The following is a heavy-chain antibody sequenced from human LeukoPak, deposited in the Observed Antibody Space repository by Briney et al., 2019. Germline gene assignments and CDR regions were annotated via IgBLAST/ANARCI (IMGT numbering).Heavy chain of an antibody. Sequence: GGSLRLSCAASGFRFSGYGMSWVRQAPGKGLEWVSSISAGSGSTDYADSVKGRFTISRDDSKNTLYLQMKSLRAEDTAVYYCAKSHEPYYYDSSGYYDDYWGQGNLVTVSS. V-gene: IGHV3-23*01. CDR3: AKSHEPYYYDSSGYYDDY. J-gene: IGHJ4*02. CDR2: ISAGSGST. D-gene: IGHD3-22*01. CDR1: GFRFSGYG.